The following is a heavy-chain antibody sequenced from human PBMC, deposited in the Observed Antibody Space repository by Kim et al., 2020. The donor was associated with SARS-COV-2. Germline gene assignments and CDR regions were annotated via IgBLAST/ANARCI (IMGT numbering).Heavy chain of an antibody. CDR3: AKRGLDYYYYYYMDV. CDR1: GFTFSSYG. CDR2: IWYDGSNK. D-gene: IGHD6-6*01. V-gene: IGHV3-33*06. J-gene: IGHJ6*03. Sequence: GGSLRLSCAASGFTFSSYGMHWVRQAPGKGLEWVAVIWYDGSNKYYADSVKGRFTISRDNSKNTLYLQMNSLRAEDTAVYYCAKRGLDYYYYYYMDVWGKGTTVTVSS.